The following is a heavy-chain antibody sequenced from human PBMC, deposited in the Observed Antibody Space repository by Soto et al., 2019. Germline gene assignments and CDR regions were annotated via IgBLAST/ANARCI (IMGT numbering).Heavy chain of an antibody. J-gene: IGHJ4*02. CDR3: ARESEDLTSNFDY. V-gene: IGHV3-21*06. CDR1: GFTFSRYS. Sequence: GGSLRLSCAASGFTFSRYSMNWVRQDTGKGLEWVSSISSTTNYIYYGDSMKGRFTISRDNAKNSLYLEMNSLRAEDTAVYYCARESEDLTSNFDYWGQATLVTVSS. CDR2: ISSTTNYI.